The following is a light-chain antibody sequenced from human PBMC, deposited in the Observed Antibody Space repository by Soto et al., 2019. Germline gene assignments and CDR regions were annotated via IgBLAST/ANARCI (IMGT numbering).Light chain of an antibody. V-gene: IGKV1-5*01. CDR3: QQYNCYPIP. J-gene: IGKJ5*01. CDR1: QSISSW. CDR2: DAS. Sequence: DIHTTEAPSTVTASVRDRVNITCRASQSISSWLAWYQQKPGKAPKLLIYDASNLESGVPSRFSGSGCGTEFTLTISSLQPDDFATYYCQQYNCYPIPFGQGTRLEIK.